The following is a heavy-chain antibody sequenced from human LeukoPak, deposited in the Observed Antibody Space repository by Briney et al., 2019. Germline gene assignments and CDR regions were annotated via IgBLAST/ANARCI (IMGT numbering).Heavy chain of an antibody. CDR1: GFTFSGSA. J-gene: IGHJ6*02. D-gene: IGHD3-10*01. V-gene: IGHV3-30-3*01. Sequence: SGRCLRLSCAASGFTFSGSAMHWVRQAPGKGLEWVAVISHDGSKTFYADSVKGRLIISRDNSKKTLYLQMNSLRADDTAVFFCAILIRGLYYRYAMDVWGQGTTVSVSS. CDR2: ISHDGSKT. CDR3: AILIRGLYYRYAMDV.